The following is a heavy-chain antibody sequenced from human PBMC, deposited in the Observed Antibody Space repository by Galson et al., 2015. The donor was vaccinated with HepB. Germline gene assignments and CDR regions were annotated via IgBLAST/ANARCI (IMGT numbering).Heavy chain of an antibody. D-gene: IGHD6-25*01. CDR1: GFTFSRNG. J-gene: IGHJ4*02. V-gene: IGHV3-33*08. CDR2: IWHDGSNS. Sequence: SLRLSCAASGFTFSRNGMHWVRQAPGKGLEWVAVIWHDGSNSYYADSVKGRFTISRDNSKNTLYLQMNSLRAEATAVYYCAREDADIAAMTLDHWGQGTLVTVSS. CDR3: AREDADIAAMTLDH.